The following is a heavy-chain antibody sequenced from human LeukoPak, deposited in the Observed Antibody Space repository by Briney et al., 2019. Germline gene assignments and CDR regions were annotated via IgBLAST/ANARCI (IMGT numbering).Heavy chain of an antibody. D-gene: IGHD1/OR15-1a*01. V-gene: IGHV3-23*01. J-gene: IGHJ4*02. CDR1: GFNFSSYA. CDR2: ISGSGGTT. CDR3: AKSGSPWNSGRDNYFDY. Sequence: PGGSLRLSCAASGFNFSSYAMSWGRQAPGKGLEWVSGISGSGGTTYYADSVKGRFTISRDNSKHTLYLQMNSLRAEDTAVYYCAKSGSPWNSGRDNYFDYWGQGTLVTVSS.